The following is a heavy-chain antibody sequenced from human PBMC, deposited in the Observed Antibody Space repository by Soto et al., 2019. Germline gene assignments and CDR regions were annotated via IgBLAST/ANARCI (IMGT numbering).Heavy chain of an antibody. CDR3: ARGPAWYAISDFDY. Sequence: EVQLVESGGGLVQPGGSLRLSCAASGFTFSSYWMSWVRQAPGKGLEWVASIKRDGSEKHYMDSVKGRFTISRDNTKNSLYQQMNSLRAEDTAVYYCARGPAWYAISDFDYWGQGTLLTVSS. D-gene: IGHD6-13*01. V-gene: IGHV3-7*01. CDR1: GFTFSSYW. CDR2: IKRDGSEK. J-gene: IGHJ4*02.